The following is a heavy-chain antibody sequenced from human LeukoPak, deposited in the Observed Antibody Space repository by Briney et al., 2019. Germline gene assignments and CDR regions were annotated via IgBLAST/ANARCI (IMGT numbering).Heavy chain of an antibody. D-gene: IGHD6-13*01. Sequence: SETLSLTCTVSGGSISSYYWSWIRQPAGKGLEWIGRIYTSGSTNYNPSLKSRVTISVDTSKNQFSLKLSSVTAADTAVYYCAREGYSSSWSPRRDAFDIWGQGTMVTVSS. J-gene: IGHJ3*02. V-gene: IGHV4-4*07. CDR1: GGSISSYY. CDR2: IYTSGST. CDR3: AREGYSSSWSPRRDAFDI.